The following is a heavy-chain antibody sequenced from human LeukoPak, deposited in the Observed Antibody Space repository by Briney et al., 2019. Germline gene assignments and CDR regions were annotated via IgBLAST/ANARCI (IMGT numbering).Heavy chain of an antibody. CDR2: VKSKTDGETT. V-gene: IGHV3-15*01. Sequence: GGSLRLSCAASGITFSNAWMSWVRQAPGKGLEWVGRVKSKTDGETTDYAAPVKGRFTISRDDSKNTLYLQMNSLKTEDTAVYYCAREAPTLGSAFDIWGQGTMVTVSS. J-gene: IGHJ3*02. D-gene: IGHD1-26*01. CDR1: GITFSNAW. CDR3: AREAPTLGSAFDI.